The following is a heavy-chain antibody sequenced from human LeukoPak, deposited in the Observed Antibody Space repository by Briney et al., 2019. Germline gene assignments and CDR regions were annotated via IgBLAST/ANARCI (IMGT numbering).Heavy chain of an antibody. CDR1: GYTFTGYY. J-gene: IGHJ4*02. V-gene: IGHV1-2*02. CDR3: ARAVNYYGSGSCDY. CDR2: INPNSGGT. D-gene: IGHD3-10*01. Sequence: ASVKVSCKASGYTFTGYYMHWVRQAPGQGLEWMGWINPNSGGTNYAQKFQGRVTMTRDTSISTAYMELSRLRSDDTAVYYCARAVNYYGSGSCDYWGQGTLVTVSS.